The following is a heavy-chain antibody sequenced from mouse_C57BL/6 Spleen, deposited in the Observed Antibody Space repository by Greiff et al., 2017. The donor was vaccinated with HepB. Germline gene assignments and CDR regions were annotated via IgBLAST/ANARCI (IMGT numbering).Heavy chain of an antibody. V-gene: IGHV1-78*01. CDR2: IYPRDGST. Sequence: VQLQQSDAELVKPGASVKISCKVSGYTFTDHTIHWMKQRPEQGLEWIGYIYPRDGSTKYNEKFKGKATLTADKSSSTAYMQLNSLTSEDSAVYFCARRGNLYYGNLYFDYWGQGTTLTVSS. CDR3: ARRGNLYYGNLYFDY. D-gene: IGHD2-1*01. J-gene: IGHJ2*01. CDR1: GYTFTDHT.